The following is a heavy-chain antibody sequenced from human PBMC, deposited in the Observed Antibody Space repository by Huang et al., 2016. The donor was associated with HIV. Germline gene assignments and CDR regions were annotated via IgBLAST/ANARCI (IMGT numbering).Heavy chain of an antibody. Sequence: QVQLVESGAELKKPGASVRVSCKVSGYTVSELSLHWVRQATEKGLEWMGGCDAEEGETLYAQRWQGRVTMTEDTSTDTAYMELSSLRPEDTAVYYCATSTPDVGAGVLRSAFDIWGQGTMVTVSS. CDR1: GYTVSELS. CDR3: ATSTPDVGAGVLRSAFDI. CDR2: CDAEEGET. V-gene: IGHV1-24*01. D-gene: IGHD2-15*01. J-gene: IGHJ3*02.